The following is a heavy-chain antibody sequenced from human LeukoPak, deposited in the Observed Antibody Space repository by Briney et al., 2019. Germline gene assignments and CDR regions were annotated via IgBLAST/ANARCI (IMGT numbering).Heavy chain of an antibody. J-gene: IGHJ4*02. V-gene: IGHV3-11*01. D-gene: IGHD6-13*01. CDR1: GFTFSDYY. CDR3: ARDPIAAAGSFDY. Sequence: GGSLRLSCAASGFTFSDYYMSWIRQAPGKGLEWVSYISSSGGTIYYADSVKGRFTISRDNAKNSLYLQMNSLRAEDTAVYYCARDPIAAAGSFDYWGQGTLVTVSS. CDR2: ISSSGGTI.